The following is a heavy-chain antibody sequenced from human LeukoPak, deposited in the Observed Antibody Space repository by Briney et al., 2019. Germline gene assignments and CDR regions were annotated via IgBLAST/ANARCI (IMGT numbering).Heavy chain of an antibody. Sequence: GGSLRLSCAASGFTFSNAWMSWVRQAPGKGLEWVGRIKSKTDGGTTDYAAPVKGRFTISRDDSKNTLYLQMNSLKTEDTAVYYCTRTMVADYYYYYYMDVWGKGTTVTVSS. D-gene: IGHD4/OR15-4a*01. V-gene: IGHV3-15*01. J-gene: IGHJ6*03. CDR1: GFTFSNAW. CDR3: TRTMVADYYYYYYMDV. CDR2: IKSKTDGGTT.